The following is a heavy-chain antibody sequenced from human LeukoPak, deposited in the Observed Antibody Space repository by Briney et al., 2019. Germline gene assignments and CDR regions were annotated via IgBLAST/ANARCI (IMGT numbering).Heavy chain of an antibody. V-gene: IGHV3-30*18. CDR1: GFTFSSYG. Sequence: GGSLRLSCAASGFTFSSYGMHWVRQAPGKGLEWVAVISYDGSNKYYADSVKGRFTISRDNSKNTLYLQMNSLRAEDTAVYYCAKSPDGHYYDSSGYSPYYYYYGMDVWGQGTTVTVSS. D-gene: IGHD3-22*01. J-gene: IGHJ6*02. CDR2: ISYDGSNK. CDR3: AKSPDGHYYDSSGYSPYYYYYGMDV.